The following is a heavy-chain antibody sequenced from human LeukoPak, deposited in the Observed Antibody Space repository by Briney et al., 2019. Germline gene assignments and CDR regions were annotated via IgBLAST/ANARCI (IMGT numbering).Heavy chain of an antibody. CDR2: ISYSGST. D-gene: IGHD7-27*01. CDR3: AKYEVLMGTWFDP. V-gene: IGHV4-59*11. CDR1: GGSFSSHY. J-gene: IGHJ5*02. Sequence: SETLSLTCNVSGGSFSSHYWTWIRQPPGKGLEWIWYISYSGSTNYNPSLKSRVTISVDTSKTQFSLRLISVTAADTAVYYCAKYEVLMGTWFDPWGQGTLVTVSS.